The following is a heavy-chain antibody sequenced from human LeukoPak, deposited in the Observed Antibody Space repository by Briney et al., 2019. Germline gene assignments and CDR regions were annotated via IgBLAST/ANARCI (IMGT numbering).Heavy chain of an antibody. Sequence: PGGSLRLSCAASGFTVSSNYMSWVRQAPGKGLEWVSVIYSGGSTYYADSVKGRFTISRDNSKNPLYLQMNSLRAEDTAVYYCARDPGPGYFDYWGQGTLVTVSS. CDR1: GFTVSSNY. CDR2: IYSGGST. J-gene: IGHJ4*02. V-gene: IGHV3-66*01. CDR3: ARDPGPGYFDY.